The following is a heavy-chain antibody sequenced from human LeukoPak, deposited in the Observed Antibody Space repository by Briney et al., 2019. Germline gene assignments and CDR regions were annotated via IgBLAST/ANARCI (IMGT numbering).Heavy chain of an antibody. Sequence: GGSLRLSCAASGFTFSSYWMSWVRQAPGKGLEWVSAISGSGGSTYYADSVKGRFTISRDNSKNTLYLQMNSLRAEDTAVYYCAKTYSSGWYPSHFDYWGQGTLVTVSS. V-gene: IGHV3-23*01. J-gene: IGHJ4*02. CDR3: AKTYSSGWYPSHFDY. D-gene: IGHD6-19*01. CDR1: GFTFSSYW. CDR2: ISGSGGST.